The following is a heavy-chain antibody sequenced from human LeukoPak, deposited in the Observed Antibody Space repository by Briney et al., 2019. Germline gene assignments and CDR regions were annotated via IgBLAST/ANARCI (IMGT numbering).Heavy chain of an antibody. CDR3: ARTRLDVAFDI. V-gene: IGHV3-30*01. CDR2: ISYDGSNK. J-gene: IGHJ3*02. CDR1: GFTFSSYA. D-gene: IGHD6-19*01. Sequence: GGSLRLSCAASGFTFSSYAMHWVRQAPGKGLEWVAVISYDGSNKYYADSVKGRFTISRDNSKNTLYLQTNSLRAEDTAVYYCARTRLDVAFDIWGQGTMVTVSS.